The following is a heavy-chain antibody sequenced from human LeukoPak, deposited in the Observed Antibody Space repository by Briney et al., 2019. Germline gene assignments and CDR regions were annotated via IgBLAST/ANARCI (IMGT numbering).Heavy chain of an antibody. CDR3: ATQEYYDILTGYFRVHDAFDI. V-gene: IGHV4-34*01. Sequence: SETLSLTCTVSGGSISSYYWSWIRQPPGKGLEWIGEINHSGSTNYNPSLKSRVTISVDTSKNQFSLKLSSVTAADTAVYYCATQEYYDILTGYFRVHDAFDIWGQGTMVTVSS. D-gene: IGHD3-9*01. J-gene: IGHJ3*02. CDR2: INHSGST. CDR1: GGSISSYY.